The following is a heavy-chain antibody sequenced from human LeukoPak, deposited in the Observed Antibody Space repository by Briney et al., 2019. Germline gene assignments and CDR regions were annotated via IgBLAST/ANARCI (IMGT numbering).Heavy chain of an antibody. J-gene: IGHJ3*02. CDR1: GFTLSNAW. V-gene: IGHV3-15*01. Sequence: GGSLRLSCVVSGFTLSNAWMTWVRQTPGKGLEWVGRIRSETNGGTADYAAPVKGRFTISRDDSKNTVYLQMNSLKIEDTALYYCTTEGYTYGFHSLDIWGQGTMVTVSS. CDR2: IRSETNGGTA. CDR3: TTEGYTYGFHSLDI. D-gene: IGHD5-18*01.